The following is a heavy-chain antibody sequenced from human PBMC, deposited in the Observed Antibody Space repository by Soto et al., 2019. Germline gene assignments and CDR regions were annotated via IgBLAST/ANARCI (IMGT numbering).Heavy chain of an antibody. D-gene: IGHD3-10*01. CDR3: ARERSWLLWFGEPIGGFDY. J-gene: IGHJ4*02. V-gene: IGHV4-34*01. Sequence: QVQLQQWGAGLLKPSETLSLTCAVYGGSFSGYCWSWIRQPPGKGLEWIGEINHSGSTNYNPSLKSRVTISVDTSKNQFSLKLSSVTAADTAVYYCARERSWLLWFGEPIGGFDYWGQGTLVTVSS. CDR2: INHSGST. CDR1: GGSFSGYC.